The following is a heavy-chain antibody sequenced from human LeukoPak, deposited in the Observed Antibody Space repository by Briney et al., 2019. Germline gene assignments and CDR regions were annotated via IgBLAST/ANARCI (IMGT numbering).Heavy chain of an antibody. V-gene: IGHV1-2*02. Sequence: GASVKVSCKASVYTFTGYYMHCVRQAPGQGLEWRGYINPNSGGTNYAQKFQGRVTMTRDTSITTAYMGLSRLRSVDTAVYFCGRRGSTSHSSGSYVGYWGQGTLVTVSS. D-gene: IGHD6-19*01. CDR1: VYTFTGYY. J-gene: IGHJ4*02. CDR3: GRRGSTSHSSGSYVGY. CDR2: INPNSGGT.